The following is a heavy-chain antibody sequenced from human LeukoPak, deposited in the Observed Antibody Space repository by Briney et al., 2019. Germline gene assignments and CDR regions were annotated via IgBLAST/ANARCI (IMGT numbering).Heavy chain of an antibody. D-gene: IGHD1-26*01. CDR3: ARFRRWEPLD. J-gene: IGHJ4*02. CDR2: IYYSGST. V-gene: IGHV4-59*08. Sequence: KPSETLSLTCTVSGGSISSYYWSWIRQPPGKGLELIGYIYYSGSTNYNPSLKSRVTISVDTSKNQFSLKLSSVTAADTAVYYCARFRRWEPLDWGQGTLVTVSS. CDR1: GGSISSYY.